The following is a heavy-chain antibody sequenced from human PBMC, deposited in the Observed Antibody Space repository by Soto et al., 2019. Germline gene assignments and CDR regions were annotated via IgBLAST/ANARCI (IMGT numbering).Heavy chain of an antibody. CDR3: AREGPAPYYYSGMDV. CDR2: ISAYNGNT. CDR1: GYSFTTYG. Sequence: QVQLVQSGGEVKKPGASVKVSCKTSGYSFTTYGISWVRQAPGQGLEWMGWISAYNGNTNYAQKLQGRVTMTTDTSTSTAYMELRSRRSDDTAVYYCAREGPAPYYYSGMDVWGQGSTVTVSS. J-gene: IGHJ6*02. V-gene: IGHV1-18*01.